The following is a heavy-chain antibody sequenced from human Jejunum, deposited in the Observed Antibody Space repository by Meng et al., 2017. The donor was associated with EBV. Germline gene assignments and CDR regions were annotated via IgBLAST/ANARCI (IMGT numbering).Heavy chain of an antibody. D-gene: IGHD1-14*01. CDR1: GLTFSDAW. CDR3: TTDPVSSPDYY. Sequence: EVQLVESGGGLVKRGGSLRRSCAASGLTFSDAWMSWVRQAPGKGLEWIGRIKGKTYSGATDYAAAMKGRFTISRDDSNNTLYLQINSLRTEDTAVYYCTTDPVSSPDYYGGQGTLGTVSS. V-gene: IGHV3-15*01. CDR2: IKGKTYSGAT. J-gene: IGHJ4*02.